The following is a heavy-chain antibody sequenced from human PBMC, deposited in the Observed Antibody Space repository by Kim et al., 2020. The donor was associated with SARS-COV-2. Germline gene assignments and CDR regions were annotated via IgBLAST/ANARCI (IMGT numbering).Heavy chain of an antibody. V-gene: IGHV3-23*01. D-gene: IGHD3-3*01. CDR3: AKDLSITILALDY. CDR1: GFTFSSYA. J-gene: IGHJ4*02. CDR2: ISGSGGST. Sequence: GGSLRLSCAASGFTFSSYAMSWVRQAPGKGLEWVSAISGSGGSTYYADSVKGRFTISRDNSKNTLYLQMNSLRAEDTVVYYCAKDLSITILALDYWGQGTLVTVSS.